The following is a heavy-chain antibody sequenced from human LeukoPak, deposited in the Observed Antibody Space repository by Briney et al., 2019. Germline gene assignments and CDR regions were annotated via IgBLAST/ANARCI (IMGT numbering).Heavy chain of an antibody. D-gene: IGHD2-15*01. J-gene: IGHJ4*02. Sequence: GGSLRLSCAASGFTFSSFAMHWLRQAPGKGPERAAVISYDGSAKYYADSVRGRFTISRDDSKNTLYLQMNSLRPEDTAIYYCVKGSVAYTGGHFDYWGQGTLVTVSS. V-gene: IGHV3-30*18. CDR3: VKGSVAYTGGHFDY. CDR1: GFTFSSFA. CDR2: ISYDGSAK.